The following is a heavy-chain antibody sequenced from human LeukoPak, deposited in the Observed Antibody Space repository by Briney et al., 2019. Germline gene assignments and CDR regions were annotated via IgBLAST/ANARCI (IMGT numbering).Heavy chain of an antibody. V-gene: IGHV4-38-2*02. D-gene: IGHD3-22*01. CDR3: ARGVGSGYTDY. CDR2: FYHSGIT. J-gene: IGHJ4*02. CDR1: GYSISSGYF. Sequence: PSETLSLTCTVSGYSISSGYFWGWIRQPPGKGLEWIGSFYHSGITYYNPSLKSRVTISVEMSKNQFSLKLSSVTAADTAVYYCARGVGSGYTDYWGQGALVTVSS.